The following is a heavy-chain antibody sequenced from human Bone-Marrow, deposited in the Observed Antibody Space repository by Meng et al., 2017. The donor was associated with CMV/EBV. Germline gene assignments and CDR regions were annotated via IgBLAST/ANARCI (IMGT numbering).Heavy chain of an antibody. V-gene: IGHV1-8*01. CDR3: ARLLQSSWYIYYYYYGMDV. CDR1: GYTFTSYD. Sequence: ASVKVSCKASGYTFTSYDINWVRQATGQGLEWMGWMNPNSGNTGYAQKFQGRVTMTRNTSIRTAYMELRSLRSEDTAVYYCARLLQSSWYIYYYYYGMDVWGQGTTVTASS. J-gene: IGHJ6*02. CDR2: MNPNSGNT. D-gene: IGHD6-13*01.